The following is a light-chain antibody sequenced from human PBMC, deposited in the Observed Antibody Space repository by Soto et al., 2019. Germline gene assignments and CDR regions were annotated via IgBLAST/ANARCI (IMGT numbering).Light chain of an antibody. V-gene: IGLV2-8*01. CDR2: EVN. Sequence: QSALTQPPSASGSPGQSVTISCTGTSSDVGGYNYVSWYQQHPGKAPKLMIYEVNRRPSGVPGRFSGSKSGNTASLTVSGLQAEDEADYYYNSYAGSNTFVFGTGTKLTVL. CDR3: NSYAGSNTFV. CDR1: SSDVGGYNY. J-gene: IGLJ1*01.